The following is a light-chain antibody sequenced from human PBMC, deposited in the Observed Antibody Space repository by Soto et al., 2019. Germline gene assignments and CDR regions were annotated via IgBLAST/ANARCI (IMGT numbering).Light chain of an antibody. V-gene: IGKV3-11*01. CDR2: GSS. CDR3: HQRSTWPLP. Sequence: EIVLTQSPATLSLSPGEGAALSCRASQSVSRYLAWYQQKPGQAPRLLIYGSSNRATGIPARFSGSGSGTDFTLTISSLEAGDFALYYCHQRSTWPLPFGGGTKVEIK. CDR1: QSVSRY. J-gene: IGKJ4*01.